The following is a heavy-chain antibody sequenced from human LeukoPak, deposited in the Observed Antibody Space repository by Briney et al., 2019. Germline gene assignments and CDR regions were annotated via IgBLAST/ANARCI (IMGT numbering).Heavy chain of an antibody. Sequence: SETLSLTCTVSGGSVSGGSYYWSWIRQPPGKGLEWIGYIYYSGSTNYNPSLKSRVTISVDTSKNQSSLKLSSVTAADTAVYYCARRGATRSPFDYWGQGTLVTVSS. CDR2: IYYSGST. V-gene: IGHV4-61*01. CDR3: ARRGATRSPFDY. D-gene: IGHD1-26*01. CDR1: GGSVSGGSYY. J-gene: IGHJ4*02.